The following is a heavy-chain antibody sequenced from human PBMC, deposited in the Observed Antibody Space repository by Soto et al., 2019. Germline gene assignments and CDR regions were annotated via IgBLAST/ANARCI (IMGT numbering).Heavy chain of an antibody. Sequence: GSLILSCSASGFTFIIYAMHWVRQAPGKGLEYVSAISSNGGSTYYADSVKGRFTISRDNSKNTLYLQMSSLRAEDTAVYYCVKKGYCSSTSCYNFDYWGQGNLVTVSS. CDR3: VKKGYCSSTSCYNFDY. J-gene: IGHJ4*02. CDR1: GFTFIIYA. D-gene: IGHD2-2*02. V-gene: IGHV3-64D*06. CDR2: ISSNGGST.